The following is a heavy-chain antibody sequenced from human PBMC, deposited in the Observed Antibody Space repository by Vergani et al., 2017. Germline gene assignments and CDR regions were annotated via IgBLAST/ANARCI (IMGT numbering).Heavy chain of an antibody. CDR2: IYTSGST. Sequence: QVQLQESGPGLVKPSQTLSLTCTVSGGSISSGSYYWSWIRQPAGKGLEWIGRIYTSGSTNYNPSLKSRVTISVDTSKNQFSLKLSSVTAADTAVYYCASGYSGYDWDWFDPWGQGTLVTVSS. J-gene: IGHJ5*02. CDR1: GGSISSGSYY. CDR3: ASGYSGYDWDWFDP. D-gene: IGHD5-12*01. V-gene: IGHV4-61*02.